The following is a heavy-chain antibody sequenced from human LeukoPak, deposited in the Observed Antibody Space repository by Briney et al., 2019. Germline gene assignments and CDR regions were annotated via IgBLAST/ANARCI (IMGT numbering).Heavy chain of an antibody. CDR3: AREVLGATSPFDY. J-gene: IGHJ4*02. D-gene: IGHD1-26*01. V-gene: IGHV4-61*02. CDR2: IYTSGRT. Sequence: SETLSLTCTVSGGSISSGSYYWSWIRQPAGKGLEWIGRIYTSGRTNYNPSLKSRVTISVDTSKNQFSLKLSSVTAADTAVYYCAREVLGATSPFDYWGQGTLVTVAS. CDR1: GGSISSGSYY.